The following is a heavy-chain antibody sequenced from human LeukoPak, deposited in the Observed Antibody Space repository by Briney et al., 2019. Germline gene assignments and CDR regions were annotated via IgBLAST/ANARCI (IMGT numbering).Heavy chain of an antibody. CDR1: GGSISTHY. Sequence: SETLSLTCTVSGGSISTHYWSWIRQPPGKGLEWIGHINSSGRTAYSPSLKSRVTMSVDTSNNQFSLKLWSVAAADTAVYFCATGRGWGHCSGDTCYFVYWGQGTLVTVSS. CDR2: INSSGRT. D-gene: IGHD2-15*01. CDR3: ATGRGWGHCSGDTCYFVY. V-gene: IGHV4-59*11. J-gene: IGHJ4*02.